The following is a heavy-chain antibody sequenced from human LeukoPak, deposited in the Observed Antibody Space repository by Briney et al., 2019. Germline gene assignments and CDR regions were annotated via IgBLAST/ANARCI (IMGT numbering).Heavy chain of an antibody. V-gene: IGHV4-34*01. CDR3: ARGRVNYYDSRGYYFSFDY. Sequence: SETLSLTCAVYGGSFSGYHWSWIRQPPGKGLEWIGEINHSGGTNYDPSLKSRVTISVDTSKKQFSLKLKSVTAADTAVYYCARGRVNYYDSRGYYFSFDYWDQGTLVTVSS. J-gene: IGHJ4*02. CDR2: INHSGGT. CDR1: GGSFSGYH. D-gene: IGHD3-22*01.